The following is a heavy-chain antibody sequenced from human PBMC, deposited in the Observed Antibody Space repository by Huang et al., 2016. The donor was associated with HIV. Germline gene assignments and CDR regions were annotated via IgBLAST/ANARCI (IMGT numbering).Heavy chain of an antibody. Sequence: QVQLQQWGAGLLKPSETRSLTCAVYGGSFSGYYGSWIRQPPGKGLEWIGEINQSGSTKYSPALKRRVTISVDTSKNQFSLNLRSVTAADTAVYYCARTGGGKLDYWGQGTLVTVSS. CDR3: ARTGGGKLDY. CDR2: INQSGST. V-gene: IGHV4-34*01. CDR1: GGSFSGYY. J-gene: IGHJ4*02. D-gene: IGHD2-15*01.